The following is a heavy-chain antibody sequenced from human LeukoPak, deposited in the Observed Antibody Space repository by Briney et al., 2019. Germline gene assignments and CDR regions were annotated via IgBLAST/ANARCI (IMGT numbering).Heavy chain of an antibody. CDR3: ARVSYCDSSGYYFLSYVDY. Sequence: GGSLRLSCAASGFTVSSNYMSWVRQAPGKGLEWVSVIYSGGSTYYADSVRGRFTISRDNSKNTLYLQMNSLGAEDTAVYYCARVSYCDSSGYYFLSYVDYWGQGTLVTVSS. V-gene: IGHV3-53*01. D-gene: IGHD3-22*01. CDR2: IYSGGST. J-gene: IGHJ4*02. CDR1: GFTVSSNY.